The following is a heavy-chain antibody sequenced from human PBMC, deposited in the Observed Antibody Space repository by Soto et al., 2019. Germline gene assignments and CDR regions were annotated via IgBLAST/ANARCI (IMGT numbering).Heavy chain of an antibody. D-gene: IGHD3-22*01. J-gene: IGHJ4*02. Sequence: QVQLVESGGGMVQPGRSLRLSCAASGFTFSHYGMHWVRQAPGKGLEWVAVILHDGSNKYYGDSVKGRFTVSRDNSNNTLYLQMNSMRVEDTAVYYCARDRDSSGYYLDSWGQGTLVTVSS. CDR1: GFTFSHYG. CDR3: ARDRDSSGYYLDS. V-gene: IGHV3-30*03. CDR2: ILHDGSNK.